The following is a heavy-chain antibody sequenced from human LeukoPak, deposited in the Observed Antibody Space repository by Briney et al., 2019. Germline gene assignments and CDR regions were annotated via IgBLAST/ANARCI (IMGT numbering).Heavy chain of an antibody. CDR2: ISGSGGST. CDR1: GFTFSSYA. J-gene: IGHJ5*02. D-gene: IGHD6-19*01. Sequence: PGGSLRLSCAAPGFTFSSYAMSWVRQAPGKGLEWVSAISGSGGSTYYADSVKGRFTISRDNSKNTLYLQMNSLRAEDTAVYYCAKDHLSVAGLNWFDPWGQGTLVAVSS. V-gene: IGHV3-23*01. CDR3: AKDHLSVAGLNWFDP.